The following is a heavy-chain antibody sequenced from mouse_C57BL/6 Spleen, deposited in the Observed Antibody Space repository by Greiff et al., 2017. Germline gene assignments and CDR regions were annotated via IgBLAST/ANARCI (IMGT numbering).Heavy chain of an antibody. Sequence: QVQLQQSGAELVKPGASVKISCKASGYAFSSYWMNWVKQRPGTGLEWIGQLYPGDGDTNYNGKFKGKATLTADKSSSTAYMQLSSLTSEDSAVYFCARWNYGSSYDYWGQGTTLTVSS. V-gene: IGHV1-80*01. J-gene: IGHJ2*01. CDR3: ARWNYGSSYDY. CDR2: LYPGDGDT. CDR1: GYAFSSYW. D-gene: IGHD1-1*01.